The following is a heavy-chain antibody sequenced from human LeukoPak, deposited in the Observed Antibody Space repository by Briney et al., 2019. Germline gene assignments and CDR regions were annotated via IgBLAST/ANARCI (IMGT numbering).Heavy chain of an antibody. CDR3: ASLTYYYGSGSYSPPGLPDY. V-gene: IGHV4-59*01. D-gene: IGHD3-10*01. J-gene: IGHJ4*02. CDR2: INYSGST. Sequence: PSETLSLTCTVSGGSISTYYWSWIRQSPGKGLEWIGYINYSGSTNYNPSLKSRVTISVDTSKNQFSLKLSSVTAADTAVYYCASLTYYYGSGSYSPPGLPDYWGQGTLVTVSS. CDR1: GGSISTYY.